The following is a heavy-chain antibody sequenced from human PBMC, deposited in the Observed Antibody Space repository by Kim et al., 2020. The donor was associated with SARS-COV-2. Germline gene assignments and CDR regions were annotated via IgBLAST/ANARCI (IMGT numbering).Heavy chain of an antibody. D-gene: IGHD3-10*01. V-gene: IGHV4-31*03. CDR1: GGSISSGGYY. CDR3: ARGRRGLLWFGENWFDP. CDR2: IYYSGST. J-gene: IGHJ5*02. Sequence: SETLSLTCTVSGGSISSGGYYWSWIRQHPGKGLEWIGYIYYSGSTYYNPSLKSRVTISVDTSKNQFSLKLSSVTAADTAVYYCARGRRGLLWFGENWFDPWGQGTLVTVSS.